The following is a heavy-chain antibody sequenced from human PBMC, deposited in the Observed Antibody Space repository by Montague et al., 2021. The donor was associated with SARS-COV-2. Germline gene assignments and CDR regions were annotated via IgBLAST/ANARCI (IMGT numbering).Heavy chain of an antibody. CDR1: GFIFSNFG. J-gene: IGHJ3*01. CDR2: ISYEGSVQ. CDR3: VRGAPNCSNAFDA. V-gene: IGHV3-30*03. Sequence: SLRLSCAASGFIFSNFGMHWVRQAPGKGLEWVALISYEGSVQFYADSVKGRFTISRDNSQNTLYLQMNSLRLDDTAVYYCVRGAPNCSNAFDAWGQGTMVTVSS. D-gene: IGHD1-1*01.